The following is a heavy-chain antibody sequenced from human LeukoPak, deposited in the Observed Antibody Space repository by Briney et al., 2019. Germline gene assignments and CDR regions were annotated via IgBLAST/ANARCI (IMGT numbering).Heavy chain of an antibody. CDR3: ARWATVTTQDAFDI. J-gene: IGHJ3*02. D-gene: IGHD4-17*01. CDR1: GGTFSSYA. Sequence: SVRVSCKASGGTFSSYAISWVRQAPGQGLEWMGGIIPIFGTANYAQKFQGRVTITADESTSTAYMELSSLRSEDTAVYYCARWATVTTQDAFDIWGQGTMVTVSS. CDR2: IIPIFGTA. V-gene: IGHV1-69*13.